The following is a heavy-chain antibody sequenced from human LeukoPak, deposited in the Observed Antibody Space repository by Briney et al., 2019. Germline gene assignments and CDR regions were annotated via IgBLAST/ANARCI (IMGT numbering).Heavy chain of an antibody. D-gene: IGHD6-25*01. J-gene: IGHJ4*02. V-gene: IGHV3-30*03. CDR1: GFTFGDYG. CDR3: SSATSMTTITTDH. Sequence: GGSLRLSCAASGFTFGDYGMHWVRQDPGKGLEWLAVISYDEANIYYADSVKGRLTISRDNSKNTVFLQMNSLRVEDTAIYYCSSATSMTTITTDHWGQGTLVTVSS. CDR2: ISYDEANI.